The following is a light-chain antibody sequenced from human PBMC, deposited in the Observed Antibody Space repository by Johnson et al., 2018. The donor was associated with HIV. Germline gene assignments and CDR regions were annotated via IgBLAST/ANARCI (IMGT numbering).Light chain of an antibody. CDR1: SSNIGNNY. V-gene: IGLV1-51*01. Sequence: SILTQPPSVSAAPGQKVTISCSGSSSNIGNNYVSWYQQLPGTAPKLLIYDNNKRPSGIPDRFSGSKSGTSATLGITGLQTGDEADYYCGAWDSRLSVCVFGPGTKVTVL. J-gene: IGLJ1*01. CDR2: DNN. CDR3: GAWDSRLSVCV.